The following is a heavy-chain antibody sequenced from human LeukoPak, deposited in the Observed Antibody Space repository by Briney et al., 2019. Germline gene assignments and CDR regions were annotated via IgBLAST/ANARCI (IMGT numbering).Heavy chain of an antibody. CDR2: ISYSGST. D-gene: IGHD3-22*01. V-gene: IGHV4-61*01. J-gene: IGHJ4*02. Sequence: SETLSLTCTVSGGSVSSGSYYWSWIRQPPGKGLEWIGYISYSGSTNCNPSLKSRVTISVDTSKNQFSLKLSSVTAADTAVYYCARLSGYSSGHYYSDYWGQGTLVTVSS. CDR3: ARLSGYSSGHYYSDY. CDR1: GGSVSSGSYY.